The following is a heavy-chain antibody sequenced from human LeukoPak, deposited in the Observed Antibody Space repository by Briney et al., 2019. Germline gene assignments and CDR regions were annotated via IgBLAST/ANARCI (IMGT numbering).Heavy chain of an antibody. J-gene: IGHJ4*02. Sequence: GASVKVSCKVSGYTLTELSMHWVRQAPGKGLEWMGGFDPEDGETIYAQKLQGRVTMTEDTSTDTAYMELSSLRSEDTAVYYCATVHCSGGSCHIFDYWGQGTLVTVSS. CDR3: ATVHCSGGSCHIFDY. CDR2: FDPEDGET. CDR1: GYTLTELS. D-gene: IGHD2-15*01. V-gene: IGHV1-24*01.